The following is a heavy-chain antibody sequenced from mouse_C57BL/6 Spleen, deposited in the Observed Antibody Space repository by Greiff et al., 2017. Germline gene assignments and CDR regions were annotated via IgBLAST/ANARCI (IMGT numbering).Heavy chain of an antibody. J-gene: IGHJ1*03. CDR2: ISSGGDYI. V-gene: IGHV5-9-1*02. CDR1: GFTFRSYA. Sequence: EVMLVESGEGLVKPGGSLKLSCAASGFTFRSYAMSWVRQTPEKRLEWVAYISSGGDYIYYADTVKGRFTISRDNARNTLYLQMSSLKSEDTAMYYCTRDRGSNYVYWYFDVWGTGTTVTVSS. D-gene: IGHD2-5*01. CDR3: TRDRGSNYVYWYFDV.